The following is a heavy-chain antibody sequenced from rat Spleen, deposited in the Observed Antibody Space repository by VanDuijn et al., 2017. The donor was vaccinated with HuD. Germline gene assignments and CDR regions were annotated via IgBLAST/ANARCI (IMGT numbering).Heavy chain of an antibody. CDR3: VRQRGPSWFAY. CDR2: ISSDGGRN. CDR1: GFTFSNYD. J-gene: IGHJ3*01. D-gene: IGHD3-1*01. Sequence: EVQLVESDGGLVQPGRSLKLSCEASGFTFSNYDMAWVRQAPTKGLEWVATISSDGGRNFYRDSVKGRFTISRDNAKSTLYLQMNSLRSEDTAIYYCVRQRGPSWFAYWGQGTLVTVSS. V-gene: IGHV5-29*01.